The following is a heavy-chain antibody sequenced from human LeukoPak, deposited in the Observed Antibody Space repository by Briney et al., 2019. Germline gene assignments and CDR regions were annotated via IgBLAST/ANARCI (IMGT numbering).Heavy chain of an antibody. D-gene: IGHD6-19*01. J-gene: IGHJ4*02. V-gene: IGHV4-59*08. CDR3: ARHMTGNGWPFDY. CDR2: IYYSGST. Sequence: SETLSLTCTVSGGSISSYYWSWIRQPPGKGLEWIGYIYYSGSTNYNPSLKSRVTISVDTSKKQFSLKLSSVTAADTALYYCARHMTGNGWPFDYWGQGTLVTVSS. CDR1: GGSISSYY.